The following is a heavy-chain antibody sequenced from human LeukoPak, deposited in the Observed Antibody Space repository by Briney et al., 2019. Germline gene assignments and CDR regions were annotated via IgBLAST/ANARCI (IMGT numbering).Heavy chain of an antibody. CDR1: GGTFSSYA. CDR3: ARHASSSSWYFDY. Sequence: ASVKVSCKASGGTFSSYAISWVRQAPGQGLEWMGGIIPIFGTANYAQKFQGRVAITTDESTSTAYMELSSLRSEDTAVYYCARHASSSSWYFDYWGQGTLVTVSS. J-gene: IGHJ4*02. V-gene: IGHV1-69*05. D-gene: IGHD6-13*01. CDR2: IIPIFGTA.